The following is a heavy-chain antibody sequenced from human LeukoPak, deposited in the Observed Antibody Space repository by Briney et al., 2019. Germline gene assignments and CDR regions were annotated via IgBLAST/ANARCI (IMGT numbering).Heavy chain of an antibody. CDR1: GFTFRDYY. CDR3: ARDVAVAGTHFDY. CDR2: TSSSGSTI. J-gene: IGHJ4*02. V-gene: IGHV3-11*04. Sequence: GGSLRLSCAASGFTFRDYYMSWIREAPGKGLEWVSYTSSSGSTINYADTVKGRFAISRDNAKNSLYLQMNSLRAEDTAVYYCARDVAVAGTHFDYWGQGTLVTVSS. D-gene: IGHD6-19*01.